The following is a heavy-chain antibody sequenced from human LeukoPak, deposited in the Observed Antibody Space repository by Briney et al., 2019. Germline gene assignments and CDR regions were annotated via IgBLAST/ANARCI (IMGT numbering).Heavy chain of an antibody. CDR3: ARRDDDGANLDF. J-gene: IGHJ4*02. CDR1: GGSIKSTSYY. Sequence: SETLSLTCTVSGGSIKSTSYYWAWIRQPPGKGLEWIGSIYYSGSTYYNPSPKSRVTISVDTSKNQFSLKLSSVTAADTAVYYCARRDDDGANLDFWGQGTLVTVSS. V-gene: IGHV4-39*01. CDR2: IYYSGST. D-gene: IGHD4-23*01.